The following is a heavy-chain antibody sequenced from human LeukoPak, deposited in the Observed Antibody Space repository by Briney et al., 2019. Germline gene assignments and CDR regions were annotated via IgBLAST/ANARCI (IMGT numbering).Heavy chain of an antibody. V-gene: IGHV4-59*08. Sequence: PSETLSLTCTVSGGSISSYYWSWIRQPPGKRLEWIRYIYYSGSTNYNPSLKSRVTISVDTSKNQFSLKLSSVTAADTAVYYCARSYCSGGSCYPVYFFDYWGQGTLVTVSS. D-gene: IGHD2-15*01. J-gene: IGHJ4*02. CDR1: GGSISSYY. CDR2: IYYSGST. CDR3: ARSYCSGGSCYPVYFFDY.